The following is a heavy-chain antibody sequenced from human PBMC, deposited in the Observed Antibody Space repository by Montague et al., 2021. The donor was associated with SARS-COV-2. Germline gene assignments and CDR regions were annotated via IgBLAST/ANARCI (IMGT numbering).Heavy chain of an antibody. CDR1: GDSVSSNSAA. CDR2: TYYRSKWYN. V-gene: IGHV6-1*01. J-gene: IGHJ4*02. CDR3: ARIINHFDSDGPPSLFDH. D-gene: IGHD3-22*01. Sequence: CAISGDSVSSNSAAWNWIRQSPSRGLEWLGRTYYRSKWYNDYAVSVKSRITINPDTSKNQFSLQLNSVTPEDTAVYYCARIINHFDSDGPPSLFDHWGQGIRVTASS.